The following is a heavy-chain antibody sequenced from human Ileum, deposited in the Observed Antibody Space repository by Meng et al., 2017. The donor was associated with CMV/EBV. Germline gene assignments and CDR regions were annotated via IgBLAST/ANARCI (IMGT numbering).Heavy chain of an antibody. V-gene: IGHV4-39*07. D-gene: IGHD2-8*01. CDR1: GGSISSSSYY. J-gene: IGHJ5*02. Sequence: QLQLQESGPGLVKPSETLSLTCTVSGGSISSSSYYWGWIRQPPGKRLEWIGSIYYSGSTYYNPSLKSRVTISVDTSKNQFSLKLSSVTAADTAVYYCARAIVLMVYAENWFDPWGQGTLVTVSS. CDR3: ARAIVLMVYAENWFDP. CDR2: IYYSGST.